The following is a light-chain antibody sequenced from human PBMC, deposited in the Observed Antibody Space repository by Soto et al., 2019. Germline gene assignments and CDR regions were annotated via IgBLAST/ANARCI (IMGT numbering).Light chain of an antibody. V-gene: IGLV1-44*01. CDR3: AAWDDSLLVV. CDR1: SSNIGSNT. CDR2: SNN. J-gene: IGLJ2*01. Sequence: QAVVTQPPSASGTPGQRVTISCSGSSSNIGSNTVNWYQQLPGTAPKLLIYSNNQRPSGVPDRFSGSKSGTSASLAISGLQSDDEADYYCAAWDDSLLVVFGGGTKLTVL.